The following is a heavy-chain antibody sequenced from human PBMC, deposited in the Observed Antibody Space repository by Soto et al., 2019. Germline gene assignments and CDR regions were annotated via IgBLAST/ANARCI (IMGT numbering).Heavy chain of an antibody. CDR3: ARDSAIRYFDWPTEPFDI. V-gene: IGHV1-18*01. Sequence: QVQLVQFGAEVKKPGASVKVSCKASGYTFTSYGISWVRQAPGQGLEWMGWISAYNGNTNYAQKLQGRVTMTTDTSTSTAYMELRSLRSDDTAVYYCARDSAIRYFDWPTEPFDIWGQGTMVTVSS. CDR1: GYTFTSYG. J-gene: IGHJ3*02. D-gene: IGHD3-9*01. CDR2: ISAYNGNT.